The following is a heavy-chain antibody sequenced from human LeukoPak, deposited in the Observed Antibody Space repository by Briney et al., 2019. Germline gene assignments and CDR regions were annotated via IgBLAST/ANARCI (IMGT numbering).Heavy chain of an antibody. CDR1: GFTFSSYA. CDR2: ISGSGAST. V-gene: IGHV3-23*01. D-gene: IGHD3-16*01. Sequence: GGSLRLSCAASGFTFSSYAMSWVRQAPGKGLEWVSAISGSGASTYYADSVKGRFTISRDNSKNTLYVQMNSLRAEDTAVYYCAKSQFGGVFDGFDIWGQGTMVTVST. CDR3: AKSQFGGVFDGFDI. J-gene: IGHJ3*02.